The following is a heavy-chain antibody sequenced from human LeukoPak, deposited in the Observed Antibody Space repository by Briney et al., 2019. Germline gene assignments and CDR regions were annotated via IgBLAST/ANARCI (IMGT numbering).Heavy chain of an antibody. Sequence: ASVKVSCKASGYTFTGYYMHWVRQAPGQGLEWMGWINPNSGGTNYAQKFQGRVTMTRDTSISTAYMELSRLRSDDTAVYYCARDLELRYFDWLLEVGAFDIWGQGTMVTVSS. D-gene: IGHD3-9*01. CDR2: INPNSGGT. V-gene: IGHV1-2*02. J-gene: IGHJ3*02. CDR1: GYTFTGYY. CDR3: ARDLELRYFDWLLEVGAFDI.